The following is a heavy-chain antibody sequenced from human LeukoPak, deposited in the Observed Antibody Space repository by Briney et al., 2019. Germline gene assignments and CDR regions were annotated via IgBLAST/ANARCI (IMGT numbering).Heavy chain of an antibody. CDR1: GASISSSSYY. Sequence: SETLSLTCTVSGASISSSSYYWGWIRQPPGKGLEWIGSIYYGGSTYYNPSLKSRVTISVDTSKNQFSLKVNSVTAADTAVYYCARGGSSSLGPLDFDHWGQGTLVTVSS. CDR3: ARGGSSSLGPLDFDH. J-gene: IGHJ4*02. V-gene: IGHV4-39*07. CDR2: IYYGGST. D-gene: IGHD6-13*01.